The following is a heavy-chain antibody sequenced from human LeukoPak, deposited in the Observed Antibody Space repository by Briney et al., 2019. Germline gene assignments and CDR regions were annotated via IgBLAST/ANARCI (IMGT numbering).Heavy chain of an antibody. V-gene: IGHV4-30-2*01. CDR3: ARGGYYDFWSGYFGRNWFDP. D-gene: IGHD3-3*01. CDR2: IYHSGST. J-gene: IGHJ5*02. CDR1: GGSISSGGYS. Sequence: SETLSLTCAVSGGSISSGGYSWSWIRQPPGEGLEWIGYIYHSGSTYYNPSLKSRVTTSVDRSKNQFSLKLSSVTAADTAVYYCARGGYYDFWSGYFGRNWFDPWGQGTLVTVSS.